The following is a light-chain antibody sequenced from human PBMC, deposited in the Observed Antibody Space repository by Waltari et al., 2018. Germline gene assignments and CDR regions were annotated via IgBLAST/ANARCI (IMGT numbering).Light chain of an antibody. CDR2: RAS. V-gene: IGKV1-33*01. CDR1: QGISNW. CDR3: QQHDNSPYS. J-gene: IGKJ2*03. Sequence: DIQMTQSPSSLSASVGDRVTITCRASQGISNWLAWYQQKPGKAPKLLIYRASNLETGVPSRFSGSGAGTDFTLTISSLQPEDIATYYCQQHDNSPYSFGQWTKVEIK.